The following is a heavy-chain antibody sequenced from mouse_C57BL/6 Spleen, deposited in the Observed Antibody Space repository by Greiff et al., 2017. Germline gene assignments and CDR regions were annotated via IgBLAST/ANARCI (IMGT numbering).Heavy chain of an antibody. CDR1: GFTFSSYA. V-gene: IGHV5-4*01. Sequence: DVMLVESGGGLVKPGGSLKLSCAASGFTFSSYAMSWVRQTPEKRLEWVATISDGGSYTYYPDNVKGRFTISRDNAKNNLYLQMSHLKSEDTAMYYCAREGGYYGSYYYARDYWGQGTSVTVSS. J-gene: IGHJ4*01. D-gene: IGHD1-1*01. CDR2: ISDGGSYT. CDR3: AREGGYYGSYYYARDY.